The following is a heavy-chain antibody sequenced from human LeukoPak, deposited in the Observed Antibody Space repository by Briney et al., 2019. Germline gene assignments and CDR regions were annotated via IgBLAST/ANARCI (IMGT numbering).Heavy chain of an antibody. Sequence: GGSLRLFCVASGFTFSDYYMSWIRQAPGKGLEWVSYISSGSSYTNYADSVKGRFTISRDNAKNSLYLQMNNLRAEDTAVYYCARGGKLYDSSGYYYDWGQGTLVTVSS. CDR3: ARGGKLYDSSGYYYD. V-gene: IGHV3-11*05. CDR1: GFTFSDYY. CDR2: ISSGSSYT. D-gene: IGHD3-22*01. J-gene: IGHJ4*02.